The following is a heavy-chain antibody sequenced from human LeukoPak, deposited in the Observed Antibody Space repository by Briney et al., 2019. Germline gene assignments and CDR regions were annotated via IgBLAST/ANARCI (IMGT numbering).Heavy chain of an antibody. CDR2: IKADGTEK. CDR3: TRRLDY. J-gene: IGHJ4*02. V-gene: IGHV3-7*03. CDR1: GFTFSSYA. Sequence: PGGSLRLSCAASGFTFSSYAMYWVRQAPGKGLEWVANIKADGTEKYYVDSVKGRFTISRDNAKNSLYLQLNSLRAEDTAVYYCTRRLDYWGQGTLVTVSS.